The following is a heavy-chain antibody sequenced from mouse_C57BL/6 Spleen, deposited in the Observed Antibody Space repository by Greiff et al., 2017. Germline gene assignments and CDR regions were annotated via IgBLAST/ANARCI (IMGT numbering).Heavy chain of an antibody. CDR1: GFTFSDYG. Sequence: EVKLVESGGGLVKPGGSLKLSCAASGFTFSDYGMHWVRQAPEKGLEWVAYISSGSSTIYYADTVKGRFTISRDNAKNTLFLQMTSLRSEDTAMYYCAREGYYGLFYAMDYWGQGTSVTVSS. CDR3: AREGYYGLFYAMDY. J-gene: IGHJ4*01. V-gene: IGHV5-17*01. CDR2: ISSGSSTI. D-gene: IGHD1-1*01.